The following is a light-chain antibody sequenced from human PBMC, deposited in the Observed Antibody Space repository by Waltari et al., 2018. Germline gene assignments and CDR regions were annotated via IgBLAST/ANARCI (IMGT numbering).Light chain of an antibody. Sequence: DIQMTQSPSSVSASVGDTVTITCRPSQDINNWLAWFQQKPGKTPKLLISAASSLRSGVPSRFSGSGFGTDFTLTISNLQPEDFTIYYCQKADSFPPYTFGQGTKVEIQ. CDR2: AAS. CDR3: QKADSFPPYT. J-gene: IGKJ2*01. CDR1: QDINNW. V-gene: IGKV1-12*01.